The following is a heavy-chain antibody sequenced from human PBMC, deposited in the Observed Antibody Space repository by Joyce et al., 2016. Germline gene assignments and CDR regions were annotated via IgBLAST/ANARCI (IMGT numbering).Heavy chain of an antibody. CDR1: GFTFSSYS. Sequence: EVQLVESGGGLVQPGGSLRLSCEASGFTFSSYSMNWVRQAPGKWLEWVSYISSSSSTICYADSVKGRFNISRDNAKNSLYLQMNSLRAEDTAVYYCAKADYGDKIDAFDIWGQGTMVTVSS. J-gene: IGHJ3*02. D-gene: IGHD4-17*01. V-gene: IGHV3-48*01. CDR3: AKADYGDKIDAFDI. CDR2: ISSSSSTI.